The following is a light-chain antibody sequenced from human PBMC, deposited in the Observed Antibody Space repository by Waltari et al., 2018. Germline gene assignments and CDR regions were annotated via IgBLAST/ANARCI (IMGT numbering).Light chain of an antibody. V-gene: IGKV1-9*01. Sequence: DIQMTQSPSSLSASVGDTVTITWRASQVISSYLAWYQHKPGKSPKRLIYAASTLQSVVPSRFSGSGSGTDFTLTISSLQPEDFATYYCQQPNSHPRTFGQGTKVEIK. CDR1: QVISSY. J-gene: IGKJ1*01. CDR3: QQPNSHPRT. CDR2: AAS.